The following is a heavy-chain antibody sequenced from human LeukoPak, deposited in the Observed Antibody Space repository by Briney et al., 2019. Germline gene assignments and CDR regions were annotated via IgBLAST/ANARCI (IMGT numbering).Heavy chain of an antibody. D-gene: IGHD3-22*01. CDR1: GYTFTSYY. V-gene: IGHV1-46*01. Sequence: ASVKVSCKASGYTFTSYYMHWVRQAPGQGLEWMGIINPSGGSTSYAQKFQGRVTMTRDTSTSTVYMELSSLRSEDTAVYYCARDQSNGYFTTHPLDYWGQGTLVTVSS. J-gene: IGHJ4*02. CDR3: ARDQSNGYFTTHPLDY. CDR2: INPSGGST.